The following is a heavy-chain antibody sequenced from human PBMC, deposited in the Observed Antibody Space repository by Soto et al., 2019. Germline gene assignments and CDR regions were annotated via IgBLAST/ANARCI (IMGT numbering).Heavy chain of an antibody. CDR3: ARGYLHMDV. Sequence: ASETLSLTCAVYGGSFSGYYWSWIRQPPGKGLEWIGEINHSGSTNYNPSLKSRVTISVDTSKNQFSLKLSSVTAADTAVYYCARGYLHMDVWGKGTTVTVSS. CDR2: INHSGST. J-gene: IGHJ6*03. CDR1: GGSFSGYY. V-gene: IGHV4-34*01.